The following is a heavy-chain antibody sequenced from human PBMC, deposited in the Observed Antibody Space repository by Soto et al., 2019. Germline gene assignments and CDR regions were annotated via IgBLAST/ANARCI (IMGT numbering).Heavy chain of an antibody. J-gene: IGHJ4*02. Sequence: GGSLRLSCAASGFTFSSYSMNWVRQAPGKGLEWVSSISSSSSYIYYADSVKGRFTISRDNAKNSLYLQMNSLRAEDTAVYYCAREDVGDYLTCIDYWGQGTLVTVPQ. CDR1: GFTFSSYS. CDR2: ISSSSSYI. V-gene: IGHV3-21*01. D-gene: IGHD4-17*01. CDR3: AREDVGDYLTCIDY.